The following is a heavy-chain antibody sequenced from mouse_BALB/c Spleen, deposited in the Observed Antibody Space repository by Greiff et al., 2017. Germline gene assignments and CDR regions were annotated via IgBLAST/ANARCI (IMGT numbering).Heavy chain of an antibody. CDR1: GYTFTNYW. CDR2: IYPGGGYT. CDR3: ARMRDHDGLDY. J-gene: IGHJ2*01. D-gene: IGHD2-4*01. V-gene: IGHV1-63*02. Sequence: VHVKQSGAELVRPGTSVKISCKASGYTFTNYWLGWVKQRPGHGLEWIGDIYPGGGYTNYNEKFKGKATLTADTSSSTAYMQLSSLTSEDSAVYFCARMRDHDGLDYWGQGTTLTVSS.